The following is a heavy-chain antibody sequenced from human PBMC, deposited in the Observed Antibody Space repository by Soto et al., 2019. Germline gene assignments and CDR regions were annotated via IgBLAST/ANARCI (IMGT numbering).Heavy chain of an antibody. CDR3: ARQDGAANDYLDH. CDR1: GYSFTVYW. Sequence: GESLKISCVGSGYSFTVYWIAWVRQMPGKGLEWMGIIYPGDSDTRYSPSFQGQVTISADKSISTVYLQWSSLKASDTAIYYCARQDGAANDYLDHWGQGNLVTGSS. V-gene: IGHV5-51*01. J-gene: IGHJ4*02. CDR2: IYPGDSDT. D-gene: IGHD2-15*01.